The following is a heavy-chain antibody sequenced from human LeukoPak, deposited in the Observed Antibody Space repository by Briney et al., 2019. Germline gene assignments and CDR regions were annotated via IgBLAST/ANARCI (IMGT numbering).Heavy chain of an antibody. D-gene: IGHD2-15*01. CDR1: GYTFTSYG. Sequence: ASVKVSCKASGYTFTSYGISWVRQAPGQGLEWMGRISAYNGNTNYAQKLQGRVTMTTDTSTSTAYMELRSLRSDDTAVYYCARDPPRIVVVVAATNYYGMDAWGQGTTVTVSS. CDR3: ARDPPRIVVVVAATNYYGMDA. J-gene: IGHJ6*02. V-gene: IGHV1-18*01. CDR2: ISAYNGNT.